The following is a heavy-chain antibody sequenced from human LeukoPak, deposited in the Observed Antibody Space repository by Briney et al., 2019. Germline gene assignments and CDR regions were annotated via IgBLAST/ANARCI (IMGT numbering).Heavy chain of an antibody. J-gene: IGHJ4*02. Sequence: PGGSLRLSCAASGFTVSSNYMSWVRQAPGKGLEWVSVIYSGGSTYYADSVKGRFTISRDNSKNTLYLQMNSLRAEDTAVYYCARGCPRSTSCSGYYFDYWGQGSLVTVSS. CDR2: IYSGGST. V-gene: IGHV3-53*01. CDR3: ARGCPRSTSCSGYYFDY. D-gene: IGHD2-2*01. CDR1: GFTVSSNY.